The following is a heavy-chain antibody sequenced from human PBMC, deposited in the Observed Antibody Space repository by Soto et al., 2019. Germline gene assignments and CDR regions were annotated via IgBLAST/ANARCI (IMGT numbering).Heavy chain of an antibody. D-gene: IGHD3-3*01. Sequence: SETLSLTCTVSGGSISSYYWSWIRQPPGKGLEWIGYIYYSGSTNYNPSLKSRVTISVDTSKNQFSLKLSSVTAADTAVYYCARASGGYDFWSGYYTVEWFDPWGQGTLVSVSS. CDR3: ARASGGYDFWSGYYTVEWFDP. J-gene: IGHJ5*02. CDR2: IYYSGST. V-gene: IGHV4-59*01. CDR1: GGSISSYY.